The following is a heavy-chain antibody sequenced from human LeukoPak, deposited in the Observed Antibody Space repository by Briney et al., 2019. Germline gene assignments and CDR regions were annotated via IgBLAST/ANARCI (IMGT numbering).Heavy chain of an antibody. CDR3: ARVPAAIGVDAFDI. CDR2: INPNSGGT. J-gene: IGHJ3*02. V-gene: IGHV1-2*02. CDR1: GYTFTGYY. D-gene: IGHD2-2*01. Sequence: ASVKVSCKASGYTFTGYYMHWVQQAPGQGLEWMGWINPNSGGTNYAQKFQGRVTMTRDTSISTAYMELSRLRSDDTAVYYCARVPAAIGVDAFDIWGQGTMVTVSS.